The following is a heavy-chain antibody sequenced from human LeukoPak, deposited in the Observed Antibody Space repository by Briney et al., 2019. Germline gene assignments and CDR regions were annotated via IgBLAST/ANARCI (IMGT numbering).Heavy chain of an antibody. CDR3: ARDRGEAYGEDYYYYGMDV. J-gene: IGHJ6*02. CDR1: GFTFCSYS. V-gene: IGHV3-21*01. Sequence: GGSLRLSCAASGFTFCSYSMNWVRQAPGKGLEWVSSISSSSSYIYYADSVKGRFTISRDNAKNSLYLQMNSLRAEDTAVYYCARDRGEAYGEDYYYYGMDVWGQGTTVTVSS. D-gene: IGHD4-17*01. CDR2: ISSSSSYI.